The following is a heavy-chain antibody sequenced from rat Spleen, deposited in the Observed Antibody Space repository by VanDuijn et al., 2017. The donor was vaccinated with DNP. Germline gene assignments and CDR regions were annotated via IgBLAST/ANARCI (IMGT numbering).Heavy chain of an antibody. V-gene: IGHV5-58*01. CDR1: GFTFSGYW. J-gene: IGHJ2*01. Sequence: EVQLVETGGGLVPPGRALKLSCVASGFTFSGYWMYWVRQVPGKGLEWVASITSSGGSTYYPDSVKGRFTISRDNAKNTLYLQMNSLRSEDTATYYCARGGTYYFDYWGQGVLVTVSS. CDR3: ARGGTYYFDY. CDR2: ITSSGGST.